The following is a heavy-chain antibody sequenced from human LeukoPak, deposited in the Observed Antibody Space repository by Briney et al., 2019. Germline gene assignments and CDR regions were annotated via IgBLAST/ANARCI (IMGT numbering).Heavy chain of an antibody. CDR2: LSVIGVGT. CDR3: ALISSSSETSG. J-gene: IGHJ4*02. V-gene: IGHV3-23*01. D-gene: IGHD6-6*01. CDR1: VFTFRRYA. Sequence: GGSLRLSCAPSVFTFRRYAMNCVREAPGKGLEWVSGLSVIGVGTYSADSVKGRFTITRDDSKNTLYLQMNSMRADDTAVYYCALISSSSETSGWGQGTLVTVSS.